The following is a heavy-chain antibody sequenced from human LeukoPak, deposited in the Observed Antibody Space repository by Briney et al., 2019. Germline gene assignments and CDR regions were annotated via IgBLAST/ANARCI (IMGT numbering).Heavy chain of an antibody. CDR1: GFTFSSYG. CDR3: AKDSSSLRDYYGMDV. D-gene: IGHD6-13*01. V-gene: IGHV3-23*01. Sequence: GRSLRLSCTASGFTFSSYGISWVRQAPGKGLEWVSDIIGSGGSTYYADSVKGRFTISRDNSKNTLYLQLNSLRPEDMAVYYCAKDSSSLRDYYGMDVWGQGTTVTVSS. CDR2: IIGSGGST. J-gene: IGHJ6*02.